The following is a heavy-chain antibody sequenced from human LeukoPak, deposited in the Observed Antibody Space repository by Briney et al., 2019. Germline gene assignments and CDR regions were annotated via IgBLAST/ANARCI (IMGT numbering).Heavy chain of an antibody. J-gene: IGHJ5*02. D-gene: IGHD1-26*01. Sequence: GGSLRLSCAASEFIFSSYGMHWVRQAPGKGLEWVALISYAGSDKLYAASVKGRFRISRDKSKNTLYLEMNSLRAEDTAVYYCAKEARQWDVITGNWFDPWGQGTLVTVSS. V-gene: IGHV3-30*18. CDR2: ISYAGSDK. CDR3: AKEARQWDVITGNWFDP. CDR1: EFIFSSYG.